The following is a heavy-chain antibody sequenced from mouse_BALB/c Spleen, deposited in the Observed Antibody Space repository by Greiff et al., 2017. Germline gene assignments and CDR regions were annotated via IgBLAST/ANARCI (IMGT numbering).Heavy chain of an antibody. CDR2: ISSGGST. CDR1: GFTFSSYA. J-gene: IGHJ2*01. V-gene: IGHV5-6-5*01. D-gene: IGHD1-1*01. Sequence: EVKVVESGGGLVKPGGSLKLSCAASGFTFSSYAMSWVRQTPEKRLEWVASISSGGSTYYPDSVKGRFTISRDNARNILYLQMSSLRSEDTAMYYCARGGTVVADFDYWGQGTTLTVSS. CDR3: ARGGTVVADFDY.